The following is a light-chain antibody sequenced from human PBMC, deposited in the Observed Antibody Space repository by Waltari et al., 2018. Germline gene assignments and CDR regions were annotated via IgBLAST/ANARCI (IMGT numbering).Light chain of an antibody. CDR1: QTIDSD. J-gene: IGKJ2*01. V-gene: IGKV1-39*01. Sequence: DIQMTQSPSSLSASVGDRGTITCRASQTIDSDLNWYQQKPGKAPRLLIYAASSLQRGVPSRFSGSGSGTDFTLTVSSLQPEDFAIYYCQQSYTTPPMYTFGQGTKVEIK. CDR2: AAS. CDR3: QQSYTTPPMYT.